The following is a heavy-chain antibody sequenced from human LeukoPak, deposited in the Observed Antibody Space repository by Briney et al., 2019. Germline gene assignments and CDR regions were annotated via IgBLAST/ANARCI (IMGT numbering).Heavy chain of an antibody. CDR3: ARRGVGALFGGFDY. Sequence: SETLSPTCTVSGGSISGSYWTWIRQPLGKGLEWIGYIYYSGSTNYNPSLKSRVTISVDTSKNQFSLKLSSVTAADTAVYHCARRGVGALFGGFDYWGQGTPVTVSS. CDR2: IYYSGST. D-gene: IGHD1-26*01. J-gene: IGHJ4*02. CDR1: GGSISGSY. V-gene: IGHV4-59*01.